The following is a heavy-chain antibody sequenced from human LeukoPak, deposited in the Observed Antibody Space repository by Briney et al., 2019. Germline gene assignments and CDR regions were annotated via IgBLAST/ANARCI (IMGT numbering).Heavy chain of an antibody. CDR2: IYYSGST. Sequence: PSETLSLTCTVSGGSISSGDYYWSWIRQPPGKGLEWIGYIYYSGSTYYNPSLKSRVTISVDTFKNQFSLKLSSVTAADTAVYYCARAPTRNWFDPWGQGTLVTVSS. J-gene: IGHJ5*02. CDR1: GGSISSGDYY. CDR3: ARAPTRNWFDP. V-gene: IGHV4-30-4*01.